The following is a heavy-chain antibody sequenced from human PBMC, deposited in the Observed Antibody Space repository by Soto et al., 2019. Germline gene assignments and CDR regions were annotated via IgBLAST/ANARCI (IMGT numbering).Heavy chain of an antibody. CDR2: IYYSGST. Sequence: SETLSLTCTVSGGSISSGGYYWSWIRQHPGKGLEWIGYIYYSGSTYYNPSLKSRVTISVDTSKNQFSLKLSSVTAADTAVYYCARGVIENYYYYYMDVWGKGTTVTVSS. V-gene: IGHV4-31*03. CDR3: ARGVIENYYYYYMDV. CDR1: GGSISSGGYY. D-gene: IGHD3-10*01. J-gene: IGHJ6*03.